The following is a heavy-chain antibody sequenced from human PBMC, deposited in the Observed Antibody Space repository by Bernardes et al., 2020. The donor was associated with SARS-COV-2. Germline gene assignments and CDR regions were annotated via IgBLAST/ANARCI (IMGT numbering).Heavy chain of an antibody. V-gene: IGHV4-39*01. J-gene: IGHJ4*02. CDR1: GGSINSSSYY. CDR3: ARQGSAVTGRLPGRF. Sequence: SETLSLTCTVSGGSINSSSYYWGWIRQPPGKGLQWIGSIYYSGSTYYNPSLKSRVTISVDTSKNQFSLRLSSVTAADTAVFYCARQGSAVTGRLPGRFWGQGTLVTVSS. D-gene: IGHD6-19*01. CDR2: IYYSGST.